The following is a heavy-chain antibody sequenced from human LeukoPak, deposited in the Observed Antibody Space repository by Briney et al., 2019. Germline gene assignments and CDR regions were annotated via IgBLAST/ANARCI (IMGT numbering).Heavy chain of an antibody. CDR1: GYTFTTYY. Sequence: GASVKVSCKASGYTFTTYYIYWVRQAPGQGLAWMGLINPSGGSTSYAQNFLGRVTMTRDMSTSTVYMELSSLRSEDTAVYYCARYPAGGYFDYWGQGTLVTVSS. V-gene: IGHV1-46*01. D-gene: IGHD2-15*01. CDR3: ARYPAGGYFDY. J-gene: IGHJ4*02. CDR2: INPSGGST.